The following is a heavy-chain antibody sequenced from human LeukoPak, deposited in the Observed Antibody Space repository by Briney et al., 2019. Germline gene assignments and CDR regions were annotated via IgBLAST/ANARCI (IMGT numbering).Heavy chain of an antibody. D-gene: IGHD2-21*01. CDR3: AAIARPDYYYYYGMDV. Sequence: PGGSLRLSCAGSGFTVSSNYMSWVRQAPGKGLEWVSVIYSGGSTYYADSVKGRFTISRHNSKNTLYLQMNSLRAEDTAVYYCAAIARPDYYYYYGMDVWGQGTTVTVSS. CDR2: IYSGGST. V-gene: IGHV3-53*04. J-gene: IGHJ6*02. CDR1: GFTVSSNY.